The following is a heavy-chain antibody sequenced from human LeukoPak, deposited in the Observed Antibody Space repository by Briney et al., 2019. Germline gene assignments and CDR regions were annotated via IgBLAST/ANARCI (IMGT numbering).Heavy chain of an antibody. Sequence: SETLSLTCAVYGGAFSGYYWSWIRQPPGKGLEWIGEINHSGSTNSNPSLKSRVTISVDTSQNQFSLPLSSVTAADTAVYYCARDWAWSGSYPERAFDIWGQGTMVTVSS. D-gene: IGHD1-26*01. CDR3: ARDWAWSGSYPERAFDI. CDR1: GGAFSGYY. J-gene: IGHJ3*02. CDR2: INHSGST. V-gene: IGHV4-34*01.